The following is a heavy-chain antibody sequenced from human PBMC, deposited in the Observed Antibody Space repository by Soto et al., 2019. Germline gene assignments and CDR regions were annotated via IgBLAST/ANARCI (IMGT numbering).Heavy chain of an antibody. V-gene: IGHV3-21*01. Sequence: GGSLRLSCAASGFTFSSYSMNWVRQAPGKGLEWVSSISSSSSYIYYADSVKGRFTISRDNAKNSLYLQMSSLSAEDTAVYYCCRFGEPHFDYWGQGTLVTVSS. J-gene: IGHJ4*02. D-gene: IGHD3-10*01. CDR1: GFTFSSYS. CDR3: CRFGEPHFDY. CDR2: ISSSSSYI.